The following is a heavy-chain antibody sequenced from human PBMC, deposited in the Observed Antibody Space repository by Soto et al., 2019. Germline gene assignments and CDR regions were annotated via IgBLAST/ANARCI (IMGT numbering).Heavy chain of an antibody. CDR2: IIPIFGTA. Sequence: GASVKVSCKASGGTFSSYSISWVRQAPGQGLEWMGGIIPIFGTANYAQKFQGRVTITADESTSTAYMELSSLRSEDTAVYYCVREGYSYGYYFDYWGQGTLVTVSS. J-gene: IGHJ4*02. CDR3: VREGYSYGYYFDY. CDR1: GGTFSSYS. V-gene: IGHV1-69*13. D-gene: IGHD5-18*01.